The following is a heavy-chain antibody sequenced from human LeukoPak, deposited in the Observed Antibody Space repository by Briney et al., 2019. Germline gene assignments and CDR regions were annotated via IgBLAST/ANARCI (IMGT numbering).Heavy chain of an antibody. CDR3: ARVRYSSSWYTNWFDP. J-gene: IGHJ5*02. Sequence: GASVKVSCKASGYTFTSYDINWVRQATGQGLEWTGWMNPNSGNTGYAQKFQGRVTITRNTSISTAYMELSSLRSEDTAVYYCARVRYSSSWYTNWFDPWGQGTLVTVSS. CDR2: MNPNSGNT. D-gene: IGHD6-13*01. V-gene: IGHV1-8*03. CDR1: GYTFTSYD.